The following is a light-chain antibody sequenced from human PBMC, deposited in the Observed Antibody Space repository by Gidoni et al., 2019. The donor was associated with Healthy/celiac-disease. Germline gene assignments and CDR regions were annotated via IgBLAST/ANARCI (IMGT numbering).Light chain of an antibody. Sequence: SLGERATINCKSSQSVLYSSNNKNYLAWYHQKPGQPPKLLIYWASTRESGVPDRFSGSGSGTDFTLTISSLQAEDVAVYYCQQYYSTPFTFXPXTKVDIK. J-gene: IGKJ3*01. V-gene: IGKV4-1*01. CDR1: QSVLYSSNNKNY. CDR2: WAS. CDR3: QQYYSTPFT.